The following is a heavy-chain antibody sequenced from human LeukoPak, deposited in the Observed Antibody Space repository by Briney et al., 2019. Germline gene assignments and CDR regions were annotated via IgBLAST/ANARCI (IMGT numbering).Heavy chain of an antibody. CDR1: GYTFTSYA. V-gene: IGHV7-4-1*02. CDR3: ACYDCGDY. D-gene: IGHD2-2*01. J-gene: IGHJ4*02. Sequence: GASVKVSCKPSGYTFTSYAMNWVRQVPGQGLEWMGWINTNTGSPTYAQAFTGRFVFSLDTSVSTAYLQISSLKTEDTAVYYCACYDCGDYWGQGTLVTVSS. CDR2: INTNTGSP.